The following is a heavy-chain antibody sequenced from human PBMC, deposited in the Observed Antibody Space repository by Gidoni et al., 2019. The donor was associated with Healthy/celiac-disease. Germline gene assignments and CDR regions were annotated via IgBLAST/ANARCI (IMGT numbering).Heavy chain of an antibody. Sequence: QVQLQQWGAGLLKPSETLSLTCAVYGGSFSGYYWSWIRQPPGKGLEWIGEINHSGSTNYNPSLKSRVTISVDTSKNQFSLKLSSVTAADTAVYYCARPPRGGSSSWYNYWGQGTLVTVSS. CDR3: ARPPRGGSSSWYNY. CDR1: GGSFSGYY. V-gene: IGHV4-34*01. D-gene: IGHD6-13*01. CDR2: INHSGST. J-gene: IGHJ4*02.